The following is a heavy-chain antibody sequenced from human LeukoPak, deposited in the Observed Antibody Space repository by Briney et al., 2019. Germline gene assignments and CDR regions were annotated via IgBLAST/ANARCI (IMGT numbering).Heavy chain of an antibody. D-gene: IGHD3-22*01. CDR1: GFTFSSYG. V-gene: IGHV3-33*01. J-gene: IGHJ4*02. Sequence: GGSLRLSCAASGFTFSSYGMHWVRQAPGKGLEGGAGIWYDGSNKYYADSVKGRFTISRDNSKNTLYLQMNSLRAEDTAVYYCASHYDSSGFDYWGQGTLVTVSS. CDR3: ASHYDSSGFDY. CDR2: IWYDGSNK.